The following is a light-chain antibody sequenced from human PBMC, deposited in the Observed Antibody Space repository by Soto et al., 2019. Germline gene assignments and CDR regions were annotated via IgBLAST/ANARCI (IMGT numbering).Light chain of an antibody. CDR1: SSDVGGYNY. J-gene: IGLJ2*01. CDR2: EVN. CDR3: NSYTSSSTRV. Sequence: QSALTQPASVSGSPGQSITISCTGTSSDVGGYNYVSWYQQHPGKAPKLMIYEVNNRPSGVSNRCSGSKSGNTASLTISGLQAEDEADYYCNSYTSSSTRVFGGGTKLTVL. V-gene: IGLV2-14*01.